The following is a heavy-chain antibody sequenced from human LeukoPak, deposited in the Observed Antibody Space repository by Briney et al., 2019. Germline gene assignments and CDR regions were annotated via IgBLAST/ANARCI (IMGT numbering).Heavy chain of an antibody. CDR3: ASGVRCSSTSCFNGQYYYYYMDV. D-gene: IGHD2-2*01. CDR1: GGSISSGSYY. Sequence: SQTLSLTCTVSGGSISSGSYYWSWIRQPAGKGLEWIGRIYTSGSTNYNPSLKSRVTISVDTSKKQFSLKLSSVTAADTAVYYCASGVRCSSTSCFNGQYYYYYMDVWGKGTTVTVSS. J-gene: IGHJ6*03. CDR2: IYTSGST. V-gene: IGHV4-61*02.